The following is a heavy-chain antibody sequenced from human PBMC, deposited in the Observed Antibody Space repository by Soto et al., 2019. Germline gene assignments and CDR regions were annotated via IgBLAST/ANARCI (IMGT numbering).Heavy chain of an antibody. Sequence: EVQLVESGGGLVQPGGSLKLSCAASGFIFSGSAVHWVRQASGKGLEWVGRIRSKTNSYATAYAASVNGRFTISRDDSKNTAYLQMNSLKTEDTAVYYCTRHEVYCSNGVCGFDYWGQGTLVTVSS. V-gene: IGHV3-73*02. CDR1: GFIFSGSA. D-gene: IGHD2-8*01. CDR3: TRHEVYCSNGVCGFDY. J-gene: IGHJ4*02. CDR2: IRSKTNSYAT.